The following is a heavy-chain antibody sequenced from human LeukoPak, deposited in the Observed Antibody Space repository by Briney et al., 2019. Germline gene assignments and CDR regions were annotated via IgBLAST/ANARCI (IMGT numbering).Heavy chain of an antibody. V-gene: IGHV3-74*01. D-gene: IGHD1-26*01. J-gene: IGHJ4*02. CDR1: GFTFSNYW. Sequence: GGSLRLSCAASGFTFSNYWMHWVRQAPGKGLVWVSRISSDESSTTYADSVKGRFTISRDNSKNTLYLQMNSLRVDDAAVYYCARQRSGSNWDCWGQGTLVTVSS. CDR2: ISSDESST. CDR3: ARQRSGSNWDC.